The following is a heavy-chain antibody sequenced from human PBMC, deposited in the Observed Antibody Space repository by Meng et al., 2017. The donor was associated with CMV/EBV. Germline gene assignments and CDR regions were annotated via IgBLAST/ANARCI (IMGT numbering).Heavy chain of an antibody. D-gene: IGHD3-3*01. CDR3: AHSLGYYDFWSGYLYYFDY. CDR1: TGGVG. V-gene: IGHV2-5*01. CDR2: IYWNDDK. Sequence: TGGVGVGWIRQPPGKALEWLALIYWNDDKRYSPSLKSRLTITKDTSKNQVVLTMTNMDPVDTATYYCAHSLGYYDFWSGYLYYFDYWGQGTLVTVSS. J-gene: IGHJ4*02.